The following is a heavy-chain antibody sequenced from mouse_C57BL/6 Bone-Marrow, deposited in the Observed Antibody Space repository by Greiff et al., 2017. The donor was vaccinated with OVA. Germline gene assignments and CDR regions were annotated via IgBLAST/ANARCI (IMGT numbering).Heavy chain of an antibody. J-gene: IGHJ4*01. CDR2: ISSGGDYI. CDR1: GFTFSSYA. V-gene: IGHV5-9-1*02. D-gene: IGHD1-1*01. CDR3: TRDTTVGYAMDY. Sequence: EVMLVESGEGLVKPGGSLKLSCAASGFTFSSYAMSWVRQTPEKRLEWVAYISSGGDYIYYADTVKGRFTISRDNARNTLYLQMSSLKSEDTAMYYCTRDTTVGYAMDYWGQGTSVTVSS.